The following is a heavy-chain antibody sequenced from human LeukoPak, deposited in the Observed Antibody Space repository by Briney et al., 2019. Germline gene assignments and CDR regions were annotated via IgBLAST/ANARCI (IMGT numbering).Heavy chain of an antibody. J-gene: IGHJ6*02. CDR3: ATDLSSGPTVNYGMDV. D-gene: IGHD3-22*01. CDR2: VDPEDGET. CDR1: GYTFTDYY. V-gene: IGHV1-69-2*01. Sequence: GASVKVSCKVSGYTFTDYYMHWVQQAPGKGLEWMGLVDPEDGETKYAEKFQGRVTITADTSTDTAYMELSSLRSEDTAVYYCATDLSSGPTVNYGMDVWGQGTTVTVSS.